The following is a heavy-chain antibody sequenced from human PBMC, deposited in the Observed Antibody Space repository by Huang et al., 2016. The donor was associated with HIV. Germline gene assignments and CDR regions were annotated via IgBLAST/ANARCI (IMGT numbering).Heavy chain of an antibody. CDR1: GFSLDSYN. D-gene: IGHD6-13*01. CDR3: ARDRGQQLSPFDS. Sequence: EVQLVESGGGLVKPGGSLRLSCAASGFSLDSYNMYWVRQTPGKWRQWVASISPSSSFRDDADSVKGRVSISRDNAKNALYLQMNNLRGEDTAVYYCARDRGQQLSPFDSWGQGTLVTVSS. CDR2: ISPSSSFR. V-gene: IGHV3-21*01. J-gene: IGHJ4*02.